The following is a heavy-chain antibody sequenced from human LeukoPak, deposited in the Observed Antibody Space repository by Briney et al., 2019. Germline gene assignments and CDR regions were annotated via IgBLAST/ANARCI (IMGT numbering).Heavy chain of an antibody. J-gene: IGHJ4*02. CDR2: IYYSGST. Sequence: SGTLSLTCTVSGGSISSYYWSWIQQPPGKGLEWIGYIYYSGSTNYNPSLKSRVTISVDTSKNQFSLKLSSVTAADTAVYYCARGPYYYDSSGDWGQGTLVTVSS. V-gene: IGHV4-59*01. CDR3: ARGPYYYDSSGD. CDR1: GGSISSYY. D-gene: IGHD3-22*01.